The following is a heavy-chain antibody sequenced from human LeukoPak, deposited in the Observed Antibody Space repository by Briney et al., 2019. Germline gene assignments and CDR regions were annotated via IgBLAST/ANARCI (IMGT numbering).Heavy chain of an antibody. CDR1: GGSFSGYY. CDR2: INHSGST. CDR3: ARDYYDSSGYYVRNGY. J-gene: IGHJ4*02. Sequence: PSETLSLTCAVYGGSFSGYYWSWIRQPPGKGLEWIGEINHSGSTNYNPSLKSRVTISVDTSKNQFSLKLSSVTAADTAVYYCARDYYDSSGYYVRNGYWGQGTLVTVTS. V-gene: IGHV4-34*01. D-gene: IGHD3-22*01.